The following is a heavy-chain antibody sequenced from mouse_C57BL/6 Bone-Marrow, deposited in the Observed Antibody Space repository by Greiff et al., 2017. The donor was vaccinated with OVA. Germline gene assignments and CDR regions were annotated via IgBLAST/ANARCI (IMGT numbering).Heavy chain of an antibody. V-gene: IGHV1-55*01. Sequence: VQLQQPGAELVKPGASVKMSCKASGYTFTSYWITWVKQRPGQGLAWIGDIYPGSGSTNYNEKFKSKATLTVDTSSSTAYMQLSSLTSEDSAVYYCARNLYYYAMDYWGQGTSVTVSS. CDR3: ARNLYYYAMDY. J-gene: IGHJ4*01. D-gene: IGHD5-1*01. CDR2: IYPGSGST. CDR1: GYTFTSYW.